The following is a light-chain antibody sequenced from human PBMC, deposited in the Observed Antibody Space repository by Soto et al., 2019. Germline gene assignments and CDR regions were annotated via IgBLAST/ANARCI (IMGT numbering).Light chain of an antibody. CDR3: MQGPHWPIT. J-gene: IGKJ5*01. Sequence: IKQPPLSLPGTLGQPASIYCRSNQSLVHSDGIAYFSWFQQRPGRSPRRLIYKVSNRDSGVPARFSGSGSGTDFALKISRVEAEDVGVYYCMQGPHWPITFGQGTRLEI. CDR2: KVS. CDR1: QSLVHSDGIAY. V-gene: IGKV2-30*02.